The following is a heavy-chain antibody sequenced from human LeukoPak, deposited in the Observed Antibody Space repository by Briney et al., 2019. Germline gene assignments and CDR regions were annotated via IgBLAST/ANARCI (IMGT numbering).Heavy chain of an antibody. CDR3: ARGTSQPKTRNFDY. CDR2: IIPIFGTA. J-gene: IGHJ4*02. D-gene: IGHD1-14*01. V-gene: IGHV1-69*13. CDR1: GGTFSSYA. Sequence: SVKVSCKASGGTFSSYAISWVRQAPGQGLEWMGGIIPIFGTANYAQKFRGRVTITADESTSTAYMELSSLRSEDTAVYYCARGTSQPKTRNFDYWGQGTLVTVSS.